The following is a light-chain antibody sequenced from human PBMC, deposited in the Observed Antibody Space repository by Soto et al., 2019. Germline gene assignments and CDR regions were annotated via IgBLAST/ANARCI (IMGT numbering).Light chain of an antibody. V-gene: IGLV1-40*01. Sequence: VLTQPPSVSGAPGQRVTISCTGSSSNIGAGYDVHWYQQLPGTAPKLLIYGNSNRPSGVPDRFSGSKSGTSASLAITGLQAEDEADYYCQSYDSSLSGSSVFGTGTKVTVL. CDR2: GNS. CDR1: SSNIGAGYD. J-gene: IGLJ1*01. CDR3: QSYDSSLSGSSV.